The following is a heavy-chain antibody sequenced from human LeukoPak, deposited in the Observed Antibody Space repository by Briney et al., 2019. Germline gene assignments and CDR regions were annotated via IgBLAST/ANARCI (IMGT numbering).Heavy chain of an antibody. CDR3: ARGGELSLNAFDI. CDR2: IIPIFGTA. J-gene: IGHJ3*02. Sequence: GASVKVSCKASGGTFSSYAISWVRQAPGQGLEWMGGIIPIFGTANYAQKLQGRVAITADESTSTAYMELSSLRAEDTAVYYCARGGELSLNAFDIWGQGTMVTVSS. D-gene: IGHD3-16*02. CDR1: GGTFSSYA. V-gene: IGHV1-69*13.